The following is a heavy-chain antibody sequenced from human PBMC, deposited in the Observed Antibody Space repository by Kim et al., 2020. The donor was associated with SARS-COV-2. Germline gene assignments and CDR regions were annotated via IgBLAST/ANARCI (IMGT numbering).Heavy chain of an antibody. Sequence: GGSLRLSCAASGFTFDDYAMHWVRQAPGKGLEWVSGISWNSGSIGYADSVKGRFTISRDNAKNSLILQMNSLRAEDTALYYCAKDISTTYYFDTSGYPRFDYWGQGTLVTVSS. D-gene: IGHD3-22*01. CDR3: AKDISTTYYFDTSGYPRFDY. J-gene: IGHJ4*02. CDR1: GFTFDDYA. CDR2: ISWNSGSI. V-gene: IGHV3-9*01.